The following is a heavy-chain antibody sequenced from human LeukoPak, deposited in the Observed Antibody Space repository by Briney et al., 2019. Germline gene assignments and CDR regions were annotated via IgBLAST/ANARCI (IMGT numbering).Heavy chain of an antibody. CDR1: GFTFSDYY. CDR3: ASPDMVQGVIYY. CDR2: ISSSGSTI. J-gene: IGHJ4*02. Sequence: GGSLRLSCAASGFTFSDYYMSWIRQAPGKGLEWVSYISSSGSTIYYADSVKGRFTISRDNAKNPLYLQMNSLRAEDTAVYYCASPDMVQGVIYYWGQGTLVTVSS. D-gene: IGHD3-10*01. V-gene: IGHV3-11*01.